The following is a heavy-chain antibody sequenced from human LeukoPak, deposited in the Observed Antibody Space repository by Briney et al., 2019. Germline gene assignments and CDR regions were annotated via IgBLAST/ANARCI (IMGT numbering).Heavy chain of an antibody. CDR3: ARPPRDDSSGYYSAFDI. CDR1: GYTFTSYG. Sequence: GASVKVSCKASGYTFTSYGISWVRQAPGQGLEWMGIIYPGDSDTRYSPSFQGQVTISADKSISTAYLQWNSLKASDTAMYYCARPPRDDSSGYYSAFDIWGQGTMVTVSS. D-gene: IGHD3-22*01. V-gene: IGHV5-51*01. J-gene: IGHJ3*02. CDR2: IYPGDSDT.